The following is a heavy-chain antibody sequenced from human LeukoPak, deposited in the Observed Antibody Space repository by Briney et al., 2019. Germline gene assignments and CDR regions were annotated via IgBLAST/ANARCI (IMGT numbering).Heavy chain of an antibody. V-gene: IGHV1-2*02. CDR1: GYTFTGYY. D-gene: IGHD4-17*01. Sequence: ASVKVSCKASGYTFTGYYMHWVRQAPGQGLEWMGWINPNSGGTNYAQKFQGRVTMTRDTSISTAYMELSRLRSDDTAVYDCARVGTTVTTFDYWGQGTLVTVSS. CDR2: INPNSGGT. CDR3: ARVGTTVTTFDY. J-gene: IGHJ4*02.